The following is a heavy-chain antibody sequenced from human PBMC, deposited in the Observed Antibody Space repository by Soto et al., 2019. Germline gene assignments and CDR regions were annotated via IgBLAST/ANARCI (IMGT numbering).Heavy chain of an antibody. Sequence: GGSLRLSCAASGFTFDDYAMHWVRQAPGKGLEWVSGISWNSGSIGYADSVKGRFTISRDNAKNSLYLQMNSLRAEDTALYYCAKVVSMIVRGDAFDIWGQGTMVTVSS. CDR1: GFTFDDYA. D-gene: IGHD3-22*01. CDR3: AKVVSMIVRGDAFDI. V-gene: IGHV3-9*01. J-gene: IGHJ3*02. CDR2: ISWNSGSI.